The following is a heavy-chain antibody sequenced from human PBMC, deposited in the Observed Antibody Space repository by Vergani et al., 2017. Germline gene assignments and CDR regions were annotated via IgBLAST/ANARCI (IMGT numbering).Heavy chain of an antibody. CDR1: GFTFDDYA. CDR3: AKDITPKPMYDACNGYYYYGMDV. Sequence: EVQLVESGGGLVQPGRSLRLSCAASGFTFDDYAMHWVRQAPGKGLEWVSGISWNSGSIGYADSVKGRFTISRDNAKNTLYLQMNSLRAEDTALYYCAKDITPKPMYDACNGYYYYGMDVGGQGTTVTVSS. D-gene: IGHD3-3*01. CDR2: ISWNSGSI. V-gene: IGHV3-9*01. J-gene: IGHJ6*02.